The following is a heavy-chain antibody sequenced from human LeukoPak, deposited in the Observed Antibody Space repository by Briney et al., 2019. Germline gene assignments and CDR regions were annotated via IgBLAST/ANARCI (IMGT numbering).Heavy chain of an antibody. V-gene: IGHV1-69*13. Sequence: SVKVSCKAFGGTFSSYAISWVRQAPGQGLEWMGGIIPIFGTANCSQKFQGRVTITADESTSTAYMELSSLRSEDTAVYYCARDLIVVVPAAMESGLGFDPWGQGTLVTVSS. D-gene: IGHD2-2*01. J-gene: IGHJ5*02. CDR1: GGTFSSYA. CDR2: IIPIFGTA. CDR3: ARDLIVVVPAAMESGLGFDP.